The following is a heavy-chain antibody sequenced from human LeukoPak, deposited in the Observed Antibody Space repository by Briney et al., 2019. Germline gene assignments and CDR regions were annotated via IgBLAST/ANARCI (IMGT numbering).Heavy chain of an antibody. CDR3: TRPDYYDSSGRGDY. Sequence: PGGSLRLSCAASGFTFSGSAMHWVRQASGKGLEWVGRIRSKANSYATAYAASVKGRFTISRDDSKNTAYLQMNSLKTEDTAVYYCTRPDYYDSSGRGDYWGQGTTVTVSS. CDR1: GFTFSGSA. V-gene: IGHV3-73*01. CDR2: IRSKANSYAT. D-gene: IGHD3-22*01. J-gene: IGHJ4*03.